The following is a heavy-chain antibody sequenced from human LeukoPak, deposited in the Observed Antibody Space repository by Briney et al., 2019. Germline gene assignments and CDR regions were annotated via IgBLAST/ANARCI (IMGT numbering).Heavy chain of an antibody. D-gene: IGHD6-13*01. CDR3: AKDSSSWPDYYFDY. J-gene: IGHJ4*02. V-gene: IGHV3-23*01. CDR2: ISGSGGST. Sequence: PGGSLRLSCAASGFTFSSYAMSWVRQAPGKGLEWVSSISGSGGSTYYADSVKGRFTISRDNSKNTMYLQMNSLRAEDTAVYYCAKDSSSWPDYYFDYWGQGTLVTVSS. CDR1: GFTFSSYA.